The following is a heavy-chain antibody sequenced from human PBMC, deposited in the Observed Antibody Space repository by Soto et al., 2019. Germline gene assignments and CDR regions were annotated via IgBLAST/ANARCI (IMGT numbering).Heavy chain of an antibody. CDR3: TRDTLAVAGGP. J-gene: IGHJ5*02. CDR2: IRSKSSGGTT. V-gene: IGHV3-49*04. D-gene: IGHD6-19*01. Sequence: LRLSCTASGFTFGDYAMSWVRQAPGKGLEWVGFIRSKSSGGTTDYAASVKGRFTISRDDSKSIAYLQMNSLKTEDTAVYYCTRDTLAVAGGPWGQGTLVTVSS. CDR1: GFTFGDYA.